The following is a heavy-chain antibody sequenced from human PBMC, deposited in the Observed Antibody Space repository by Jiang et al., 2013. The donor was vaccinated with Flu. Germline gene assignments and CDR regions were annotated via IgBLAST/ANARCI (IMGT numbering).Heavy chain of an antibody. Sequence: AMSWVRQAPGKGLEWVSTISGNGGSTYYADSVKGRFTISRDNSKNKVYLQMNSLRAEDTAVYYCAKKGYDSSGYYSFFDYWGQGTLVTVSS. D-gene: IGHD3-22*01. V-gene: IGHV3-23*01. CDR2: ISGNGGST. J-gene: IGHJ4*02. CDR3: AKKGYDSSGYYSFFDY. CDR1: A.